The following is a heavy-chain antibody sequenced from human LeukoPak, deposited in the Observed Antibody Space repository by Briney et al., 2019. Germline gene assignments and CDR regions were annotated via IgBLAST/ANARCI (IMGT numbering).Heavy chain of an antibody. Sequence: SETLSLTCTVSGGSISSGDYYWSWTRQPPGKGLEWIGYIYYSGSTYYNPSLKSRVTISVDTSKNQFSLKLSSVTAADTAVYYCARGHRYCSGGSCYSVNWFDPWGQGTLVTVSS. CDR1: GGSISSGDYY. D-gene: IGHD2-15*01. CDR2: IYYSGST. CDR3: ARGHRYCSGGSCYSVNWFDP. V-gene: IGHV4-30-4*01. J-gene: IGHJ5*02.